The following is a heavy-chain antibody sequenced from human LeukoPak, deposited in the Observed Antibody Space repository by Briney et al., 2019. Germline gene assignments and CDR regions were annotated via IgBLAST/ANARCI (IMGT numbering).Heavy chain of an antibody. J-gene: IGHJ6*03. Sequence: NSSETLSLTCTVSGGSISSSSYYWGWIRQPPGKGLEWIGSIYYSGSTYYNPSLKSRVTISVDMSKNQFSLKLSSVTAADTAVYYCARVRDRIQLWPKNKDSYSYMDVWGKGTTVTVSS. V-gene: IGHV4-39*07. D-gene: IGHD5-18*01. CDR1: GGSISSSSYY. CDR3: ARVRDRIQLWPKNKDSYSYMDV. CDR2: IYYSGST.